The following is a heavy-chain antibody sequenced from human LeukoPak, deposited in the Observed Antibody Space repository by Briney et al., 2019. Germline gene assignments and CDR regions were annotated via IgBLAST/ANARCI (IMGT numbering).Heavy chain of an antibody. CDR3: ATDTTPDIVVELGWKYHMDV. Sequence: ASVKVSCKVSGYTLTELSMHWVRQAPGKGLEWMGGFDPEDGETIYAQKFQGRVTMTEDTSTDTAYMELSSLRSEDTAVYYCATDTTPDIVVELGWKYHMDVWGKGTTVTVSS. CDR1: GYTLTELS. J-gene: IGHJ6*03. D-gene: IGHD2-2*01. V-gene: IGHV1-24*01. CDR2: FDPEDGET.